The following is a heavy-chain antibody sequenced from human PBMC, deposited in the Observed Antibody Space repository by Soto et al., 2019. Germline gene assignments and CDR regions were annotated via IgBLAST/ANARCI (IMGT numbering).Heavy chain of an antibody. Sequence: QVQLVQSGAEVKKPGASVKVSCKASGYTFTGYYMHWVRQAPGQGLEWMGWINPTFGTANYAQKSQGRVRFPADEPPGTAYMELSSLRSEDTAVYYCAGRSLSNWFDPWGQGTLVTVSS. V-gene: IGHV1-69*01. CDR3: AGRSLSNWFDP. D-gene: IGHD3-16*01. J-gene: IGHJ5*02. CDR1: GYTFTGYY. CDR2: INPTFGTA.